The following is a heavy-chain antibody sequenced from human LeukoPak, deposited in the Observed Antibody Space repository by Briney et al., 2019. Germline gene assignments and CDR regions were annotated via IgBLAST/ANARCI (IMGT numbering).Heavy chain of an antibody. D-gene: IGHD2-21*01. Sequence: PRGSLRLSCAASGFTFSSYWMHWVRQAPGEGLEWVWTIHSNGDTTYNADSVKGRFTISRDNSKNTLYLQMNSLRVEDTAVYYCARGGGAEAFDIWGQGTMVTVSS. CDR1: GFTFSSYW. J-gene: IGHJ3*02. CDR3: ARGGGAEAFDI. CDR2: IHSNGDTT. V-gene: IGHV3-74*01.